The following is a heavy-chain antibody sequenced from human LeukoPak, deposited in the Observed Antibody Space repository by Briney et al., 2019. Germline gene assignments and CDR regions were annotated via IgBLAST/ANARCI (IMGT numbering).Heavy chain of an antibody. Sequence: GGSLRLSCAASGFTFSSYWMSWVRQAPGKGLEWVANIKQDGSEKYYVDSVKGRFTISRDNAKNSLYLQMTSLRAEDTAVYYCARAVGPYDSSGYPLDNWFDPWGQGTLVTVSS. CDR3: ARAVGPYDSSGYPLDNWFDP. CDR2: IKQDGSEK. D-gene: IGHD3-22*01. J-gene: IGHJ5*02. CDR1: GFTFSSYW. V-gene: IGHV3-7*01.